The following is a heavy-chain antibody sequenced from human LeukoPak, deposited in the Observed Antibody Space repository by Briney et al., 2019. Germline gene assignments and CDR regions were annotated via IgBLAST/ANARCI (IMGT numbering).Heavy chain of an antibody. J-gene: IGHJ6*03. CDR3: ARALWFPYYMDV. Sequence: PGGSLRLSCAASGFTFSSYAMHWVRQAPGKGLEYVSAISTNGGSTYYANSVKDRFTISRDNSKNTLYLQMDSLRAEDMAVYYCARALWFPYYMDVWGKGTTVTVSS. D-gene: IGHD3-10*01. CDR1: GFTFSSYA. V-gene: IGHV3-64*01. CDR2: ISTNGGST.